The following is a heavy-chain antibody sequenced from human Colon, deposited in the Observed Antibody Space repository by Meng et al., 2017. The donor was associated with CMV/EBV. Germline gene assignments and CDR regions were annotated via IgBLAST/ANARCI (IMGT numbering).Heavy chain of an antibody. J-gene: IGHJ6*02. Sequence: SCTAFDFRFSSYEMNWVRQAAGKGLEWISYISGSGDSKYYADSVRGRFTISRDNAKNSLYLQMDSLTAEDTGVYFCARDSCSATRCHALDVWGQGTTVTVSS. D-gene: IGHD2-15*01. CDR1: DFRFSSYE. CDR3: ARDSCSATRCHALDV. CDR2: ISGSGDSK. V-gene: IGHV3-48*03.